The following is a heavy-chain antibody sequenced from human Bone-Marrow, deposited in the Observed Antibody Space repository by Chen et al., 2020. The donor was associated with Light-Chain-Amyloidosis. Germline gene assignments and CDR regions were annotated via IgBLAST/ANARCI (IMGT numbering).Heavy chain of an antibody. CDR2: ISAYNGNT. CDR3: ASRAQYCSSTSCYDI. V-gene: IGHV1-18*01. CDR1: GNTFTSYG. Sequence: QVQLVQSGAEVKKPGASVKVSCKASGNTFTSYGISWVRQAPGQGLEWMGWISAYNGNTKYAQKLQGRVTMTTDTSTSTAYMGLRSLRSDDTAVYYCASRAQYCSSTSCYDIWGQGTMVTVSS. J-gene: IGHJ3*02. D-gene: IGHD2-2*01.